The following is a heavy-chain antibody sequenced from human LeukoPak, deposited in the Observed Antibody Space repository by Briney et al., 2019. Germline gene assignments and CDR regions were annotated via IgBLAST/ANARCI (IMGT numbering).Heavy chain of an antibody. D-gene: IGHD5-24*01. Sequence: PSETLSLXCTVSGGSISSYYWSWIRQPPGKGLEWIGYIYYSGSTNYNPSLKSRVTISVDTSKNQFSLKLSSVTAADTAVYYCASGGDGEAFDYWGQGTLVTVSS. J-gene: IGHJ4*02. V-gene: IGHV4-59*01. CDR3: ASGGDGEAFDY. CDR1: GGSISSYY. CDR2: IYYSGST.